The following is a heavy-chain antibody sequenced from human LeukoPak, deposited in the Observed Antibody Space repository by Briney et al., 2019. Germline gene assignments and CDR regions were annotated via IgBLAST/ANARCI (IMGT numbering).Heavy chain of an antibody. CDR1: GYTFTSYY. Sequence: ASVKVSCKASGYTFTSYYMHWVRQAPGQGLEWMGGIIPIFGTANYAQKFQGRVTITADESTSTAYMELSSLRSEDTAVYYCARVPSPRSGYYYFDYWGQGTLVTVSS. CDR3: ARVPSPRSGYYYFDY. V-gene: IGHV1-69*13. D-gene: IGHD3-22*01. J-gene: IGHJ4*02. CDR2: IIPIFGTA.